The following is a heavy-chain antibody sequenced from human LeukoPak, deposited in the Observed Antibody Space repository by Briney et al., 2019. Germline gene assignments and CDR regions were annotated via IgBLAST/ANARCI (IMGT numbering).Heavy chain of an antibody. J-gene: IGHJ4*02. V-gene: IGHV4-34*01. CDR2: INHSGST. CDR3: ASPPGLDYYDSSGYYLFGY. Sequence: SETLSLTCAVYGGSFSGYYWSWIRQPPGKGPEWIGEINHSGSTNYNPSLKSRVTISVDTSKNQFSLKLSSVTAADTAVYYCASPPGLDYYDSSGYYLFGYRGQGTLVTVSS. D-gene: IGHD3-22*01. CDR1: GGSFSGYY.